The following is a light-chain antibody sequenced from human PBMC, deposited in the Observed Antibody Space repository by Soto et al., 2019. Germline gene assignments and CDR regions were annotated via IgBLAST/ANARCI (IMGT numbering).Light chain of an antibody. J-gene: IGKJ3*01. CDR2: GAS. CDR3: QQYCSSLFT. V-gene: IGKV3-20*01. CDR1: QSISSKF. Sequence: DIVLTQSPGTLSLSTGERATLSCRASQSISSKFLGWYQQKPGQAPMVLIYGASIRATGLPERFSGGGSGTDFTLTINRLQPEDFAMYYCQQYCSSLFTFGHGTKVDIK.